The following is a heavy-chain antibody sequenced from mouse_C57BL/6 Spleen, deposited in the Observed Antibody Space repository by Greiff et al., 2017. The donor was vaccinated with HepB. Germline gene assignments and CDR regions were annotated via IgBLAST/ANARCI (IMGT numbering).Heavy chain of an antibody. V-gene: IGHV5-4*01. CDR1: GFTFSSYA. Sequence: DVMLVESGGGLVKPGGSLKLSCAASGFTFSSYAMSWVRQTPEKRLEWVATISDGGSYTYYPDNVKGRFTISRDNAKNNLYLQMSHLKSEDTAMYYCARDGYDERTFAYWGQGTLVTVSA. D-gene: IGHD2-2*01. CDR2: ISDGGSYT. CDR3: ARDGYDERTFAY. J-gene: IGHJ3*01.